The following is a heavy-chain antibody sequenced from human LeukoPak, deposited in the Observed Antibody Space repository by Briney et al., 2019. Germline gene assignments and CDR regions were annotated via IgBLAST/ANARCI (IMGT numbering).Heavy chain of an antibody. D-gene: IGHD2-15*01. Sequence: GGSLRLSCPTYALSFSSYRIDWVRQAPGKGLGWVSSIRSCSNHISYANSVKDRFTIYRENAKNTLYLKMNSLRAEETAVDYCAGGGRGGFHDYWGQGTLVTVSS. CDR2: IRSCSNHI. CDR3: AGGGRGGFHDY. CDR1: ALSFSSYR. V-gene: IGHV3-21*01. J-gene: IGHJ4*02.